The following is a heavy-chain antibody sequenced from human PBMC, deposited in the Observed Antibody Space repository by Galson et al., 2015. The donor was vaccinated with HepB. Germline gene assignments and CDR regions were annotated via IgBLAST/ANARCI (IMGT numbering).Heavy chain of an antibody. CDR1: GFTVSSNY. J-gene: IGHJ4*02. V-gene: IGHV3-53*01. CDR3: ARTRVRGVTSPFDY. CDR2: IYSGGST. Sequence: SLRLSCAASGFTVSSNYMSWVRQAPGKGLEWVSVIYSGGSTYYADSVKGRFTISRDNSKNTLYLQMNSLRAEDTAVYYCARTRVRGVTSPFDYWGQGTLVTVSS. D-gene: IGHD3-10*01.